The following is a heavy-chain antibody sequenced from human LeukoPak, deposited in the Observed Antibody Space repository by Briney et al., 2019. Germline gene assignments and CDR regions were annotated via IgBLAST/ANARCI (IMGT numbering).Heavy chain of an antibody. J-gene: IGHJ4*02. Sequence: SETLSLTCTVSGGSISGYYWSWIRQPPGKGLEWIGYVYTSGSTNYNPSLKSRVTMSVDTSKNQFSLKLSSVTAADTAVYYCAREGFWSGYPLDYWGQGTLVTVSS. CDR2: VYTSGST. CDR3: AREGFWSGYPLDY. CDR1: GGSISGYY. V-gene: IGHV4-4*08. D-gene: IGHD3-3*01.